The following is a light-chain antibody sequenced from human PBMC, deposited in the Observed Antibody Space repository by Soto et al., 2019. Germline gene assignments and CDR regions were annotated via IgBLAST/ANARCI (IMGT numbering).Light chain of an antibody. V-gene: IGKV3-15*01. CDR1: ESVSSN. CDR3: QQYSIWRT. Sequence: VMTQSPDTLSLSRGERATLSCRASESVSSNLAGYQQKAGQAPRLLIYGASTRATGIPARFSGSGSGTEFTLTISSLQSEDSAVYYCQQYSIWRTFGQGTKVDIK. CDR2: GAS. J-gene: IGKJ1*01.